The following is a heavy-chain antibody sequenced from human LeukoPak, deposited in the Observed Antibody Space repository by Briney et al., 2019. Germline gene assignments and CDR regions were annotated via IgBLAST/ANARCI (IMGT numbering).Heavy chain of an antibody. CDR2: INPNSGGT. J-gene: IGHJ4*02. CDR3: ARVAVEYSSSSDFDY. CDR1: GYTFTGYY. D-gene: IGHD6-6*01. V-gene: IGHV1-2*02. Sequence: ASVKVSCKASGYTFTGYYMHWVRQAPGQGLEWMGWINPNSGGTNYAQKFQGRVTMTRDTSISTAYMELSRLRSDDTAVYYCARVAVEYSSSSDFDYWGQGTPVTVSS.